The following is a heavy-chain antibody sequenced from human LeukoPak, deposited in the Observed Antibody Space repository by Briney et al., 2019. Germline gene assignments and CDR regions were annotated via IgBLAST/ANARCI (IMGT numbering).Heavy chain of an antibody. CDR1: GFTVSDHH. V-gene: IGHV3-72*01. CDR2: TRNKANSYTT. Sequence: GGSLRPSCAASGFTVSDHHMDWVRQAPGKGLEWVGRTRNKANSYTTEYAASVKGRFTISRDDSKNSLYLQMKSLKTEDTAVYYCARAGDYYLTGDYWGQGTLVTVSS. J-gene: IGHJ4*02. CDR3: ARAGDYYLTGDY. D-gene: IGHD3-22*01.